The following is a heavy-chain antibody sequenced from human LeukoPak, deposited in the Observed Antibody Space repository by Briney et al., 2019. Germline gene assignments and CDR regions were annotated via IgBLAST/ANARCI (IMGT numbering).Heavy chain of an antibody. Sequence: GGSLRLSCVASGFTFNNYAMSWVRQTPRKGLEWVSGISINGAGTYYADSVKGRFTISRDKSRSTLYLQMNSLRAEDTAVYYCVRAAPRDCSSTSCSLFDNWGQGTLVTVSS. J-gene: IGHJ4*02. CDR2: ISINGAGT. CDR1: GFTFNNYA. V-gene: IGHV3-23*01. CDR3: VRAAPRDCSSTSCSLFDN. D-gene: IGHD2-2*01.